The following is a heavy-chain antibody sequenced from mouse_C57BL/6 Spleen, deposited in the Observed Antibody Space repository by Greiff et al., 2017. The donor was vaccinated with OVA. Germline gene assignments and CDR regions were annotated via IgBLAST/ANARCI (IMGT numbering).Heavy chain of an antibody. V-gene: IGHV1-63*01. J-gene: IGHJ1*03. CDR3: AREGDYYGSYWYFDV. CDR1: GYTFTNYW. Sequence: QVQLKESGAELVRPGTSVKMSCKASGYTFTNYWIGWAKQRPGHGLEWIGDIYPGGGYTNYNEKFKGKATLTADKSSSTAYMQFSSLTSEDSAIYYCAREGDYYGSYWYFDVWGTGTTVTVSS. CDR2: IYPGGGYT. D-gene: IGHD1-1*01.